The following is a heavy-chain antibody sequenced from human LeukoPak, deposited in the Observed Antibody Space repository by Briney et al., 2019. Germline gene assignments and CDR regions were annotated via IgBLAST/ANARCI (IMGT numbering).Heavy chain of an antibody. CDR2: IKSKTDGGTT. V-gene: IGHV3-15*01. D-gene: IGHD3-22*01. CDR1: GFTFSNAW. CDR3: TPRHYYYDSSGYHPFDY. Sequence: PGGSLRLSCAASGFTFSNAWMSWVRQAPGKGLEWVGRIKSKTDGGTTDYAAPVKGRFTISRDDSKNTLYLQMNSLKTEDTAVYYCTPRHYYYDSSGYHPFDYWGQGTLFTVSS. J-gene: IGHJ4*02.